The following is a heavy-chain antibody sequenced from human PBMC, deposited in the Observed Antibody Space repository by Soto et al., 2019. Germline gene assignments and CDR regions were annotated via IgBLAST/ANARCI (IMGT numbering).Heavy chain of an antibody. D-gene: IGHD6-13*01. J-gene: IGHJ4*02. Sequence: QLQLVQSGAEMKKPGSSVKVSCKVSGDSFSSYAISWVRQAPGEGLEWVGGIIPIFETANYAQNFQGRVTITAVESTTTAYLEVTRLRPQATAVFYCAASDSSSWQHDYWGQGTLITVSS. CDR2: IIPIFETA. V-gene: IGHV1-69*01. CDR1: GDSFSSYA. CDR3: AASDSSSWQHDY.